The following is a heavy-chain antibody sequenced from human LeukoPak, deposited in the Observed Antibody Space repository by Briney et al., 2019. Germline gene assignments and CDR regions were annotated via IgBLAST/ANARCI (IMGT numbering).Heavy chain of an antibody. V-gene: IGHV3-21*01. CDR3: ARMEVA. CDR2: ISSSSSYI. D-gene: IGHD3-3*01. Sequence: GGSLRLSCAASGFTFSSYSMNWVRQAPGKGLEWVSSISSSSSYIYYADSVKGRFTISRDNAKNTVQMNSLRAEDTAVYYCARMEVAWGQGTIVTVSS. J-gene: IGHJ3*01. CDR1: GFTFSSYS.